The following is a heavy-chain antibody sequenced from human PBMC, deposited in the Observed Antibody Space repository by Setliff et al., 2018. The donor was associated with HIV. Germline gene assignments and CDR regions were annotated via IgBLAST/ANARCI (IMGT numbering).Heavy chain of an antibody. Sequence: LRLSCATSGFTLSDYYINWIRQAPGKGLEWVSYSSSSGGSRYYADSVKGRFTISRDNAKNSLYLQMNGLRAEDTAVYYCARDDNLGGIDYWGQGTLVTVSS. V-gene: IGHV3-11*04. J-gene: IGHJ4*02. CDR1: GFTLSDYY. CDR2: SSSSGGSR. D-gene: IGHD1-26*01. CDR3: ARDDNLGGIDY.